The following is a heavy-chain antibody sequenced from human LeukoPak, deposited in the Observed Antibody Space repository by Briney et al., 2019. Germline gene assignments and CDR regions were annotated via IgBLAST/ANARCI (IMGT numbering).Heavy chain of an antibody. Sequence: GGSLRLSGAASGFTFSTYAMSWVRQAPGKGLAWVASVKSDGAGTHYADSVKGRFTISRDNSKNILYLQMNSLRAEDTAIYYCARCTTASSGWCNWLDPWGQGTLVTVSS. D-gene: IGHD3-22*01. V-gene: IGHV3-23*01. CDR1: GFTFSTYA. CDR3: ARCTTASSGWCNWLDP. CDR2: VKSDGAGT. J-gene: IGHJ5*02.